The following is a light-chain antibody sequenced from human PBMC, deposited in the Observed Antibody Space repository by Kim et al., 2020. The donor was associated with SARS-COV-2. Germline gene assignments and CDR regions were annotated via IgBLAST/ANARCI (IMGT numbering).Light chain of an antibody. J-gene: IGKJ2*01. Sequence: EIVLTQSPGTLSLSPGERATLSCRASQIINNYFAWYQQRPGQVSRLLTYGTSTRATGIPDRFSGSGSGTDFTLTITRLEPEDFAVYYCHQYGSSPYTFGQGTKLEI. V-gene: IGKV3-20*01. CDR2: GTS. CDR3: HQYGSSPYT. CDR1: QIINNY.